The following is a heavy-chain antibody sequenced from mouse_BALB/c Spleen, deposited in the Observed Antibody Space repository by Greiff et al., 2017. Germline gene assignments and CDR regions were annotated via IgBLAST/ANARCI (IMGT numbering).Heavy chain of an antibody. CDR3: ARSYYGNSAWFAY. CDR2: IWAGGST. V-gene: IGHV2-9*02. D-gene: IGHD2-10*01. J-gene: IGHJ3*01. CDR1: GFSLTSYG. Sequence: VMLVESGPGLVAPSQSLSITCTVSGFSLTSYGVHWVRQPPGKGLEWLGVIWAGGSTNYNSALMSRLSISKDNSKSQVFLKMNSLQTDDTAMYYCARSYYGNSAWFAYWGQGTLVTVSA.